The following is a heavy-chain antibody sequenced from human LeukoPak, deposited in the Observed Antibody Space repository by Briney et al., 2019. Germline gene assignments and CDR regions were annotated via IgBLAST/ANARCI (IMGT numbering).Heavy chain of an antibody. V-gene: IGHV3-30*02. Sequence: GGSLRLSCAASGFSFSSYGLHWVRQAPGKGLEWVAFIQYDGSKKYYADSVQGRFTISRDSSKNTLYLQMNSLRPEDTAVYCCAKDLRRVSRGYYGGGVDYWGQGTLVTVSS. J-gene: IGHJ4*02. CDR2: IQYDGSKK. CDR3: AKDLRRVSRGYYGGGVDY. CDR1: GFSFSSYG. D-gene: IGHD6-25*01.